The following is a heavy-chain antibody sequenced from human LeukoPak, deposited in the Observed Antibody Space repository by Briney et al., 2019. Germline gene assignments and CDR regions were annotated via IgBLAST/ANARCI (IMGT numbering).Heavy chain of an antibody. J-gene: IGHJ4*02. CDR2: MNPNSGGT. CDR1: GYTFTGYY. Sequence: ASVKVSCEASGYTFTGYYMHWVRQAPGQGLEWMGWMNPNSGGTNYAQKFQGRVTMTRDTSISTAYLELSRLRSDDAAVYYCARALFYYDSSGILDYWGQGTLVTVSS. V-gene: IGHV1-2*02. CDR3: ARALFYYDSSGILDY. D-gene: IGHD3-22*01.